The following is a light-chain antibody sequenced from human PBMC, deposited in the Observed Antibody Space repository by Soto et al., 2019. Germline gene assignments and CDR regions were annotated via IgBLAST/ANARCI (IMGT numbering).Light chain of an antibody. V-gene: IGKV3-15*01. Sequence: EIVMTQSPATLSLSPGETATLSCRASQSVHSNLAWFQQHPGQAPRLLIYGASSRPTGIPVRFSGSGSGTEFTLTISSLQPEDFAVYYCQQYTDWPWGTFGGGTKVGIK. J-gene: IGKJ4*01. CDR3: QQYTDWPWGT. CDR2: GAS. CDR1: QSVHSN.